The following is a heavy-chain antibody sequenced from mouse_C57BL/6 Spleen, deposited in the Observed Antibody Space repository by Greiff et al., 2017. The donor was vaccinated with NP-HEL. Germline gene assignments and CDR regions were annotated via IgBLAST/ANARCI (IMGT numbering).Heavy chain of an antibody. V-gene: IGHV1-82*01. D-gene: IGHD2-4*01. CDR1: GYAFSSSW. CDR3: ARSYDYDVWFAY. Sequence: QVQLQQSGPELVKPGASVKISCKASGYAFSSSWMNWVKQRPGKGLEWIGRIYPGDGDTNYNGKFKGKATLTADKSSSTAYMQLSSLTSEDSAVYFGARSYDYDVWFAYWGQGTLVTVSA. CDR2: IYPGDGDT. J-gene: IGHJ3*01.